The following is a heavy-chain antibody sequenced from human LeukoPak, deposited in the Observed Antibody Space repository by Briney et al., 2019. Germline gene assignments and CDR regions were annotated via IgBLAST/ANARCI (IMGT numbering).Heavy chain of an antibody. CDR3: ARDPSSTSGRYLFFDY. V-gene: IGHV1-18*01. CDR2: ISCYNGDT. J-gene: IGHJ4*02. Sequence: ASVKVSCKASGYIFNKYGVSWVRQAPGQGLEWLAWISCYNGDTNYAQKFQGRVTVTTDTSTSTVFMELRNLNTDDTAVYYCARDPSSTSGRYLFFDYWGQGTLVTVSS. CDR1: GYIFNKYG. D-gene: IGHD2-2*01.